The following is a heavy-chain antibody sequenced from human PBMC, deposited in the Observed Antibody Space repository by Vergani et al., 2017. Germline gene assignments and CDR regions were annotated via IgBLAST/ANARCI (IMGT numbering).Heavy chain of an antibody. CDR2: IIPIFGTA. CDR3: ARTMFSEVPYGDYLHFDY. V-gene: IGHV1-69*12. Sequence: QVQLVQSGAEVKKPGSSVKVSCKASGGSFSSYAISWVRQAPGRGLEWMGGIIPIFGTANYAQKFQGRVTITADESTSTAYMELSSLRSEDTAVYYCARTMFSEVPYGDYLHFDYWGQGTLVTVSS. CDR1: GGSFSSYA. D-gene: IGHD4-17*01. J-gene: IGHJ4*02.